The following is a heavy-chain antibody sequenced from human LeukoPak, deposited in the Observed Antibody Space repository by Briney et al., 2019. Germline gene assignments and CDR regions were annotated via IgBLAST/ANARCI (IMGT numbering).Heavy chain of an antibody. CDR1: GGSFSGYY. D-gene: IGHD6-19*01. J-gene: IGHJ6*03. V-gene: IGHV4-34*01. CDR3: ARGRGYSSGWYYYYYYMDV. Sequence: SETLSLTCAAYGGSFSGYYWSWIRQPPGKGLEWIGEINHSGSTNYNPSLKSRVTISVDTSKNQFSLKLSSVTAADTAVYYCARGRGYSSGWYYYYYYMDVWGKGTTVTVSS. CDR2: INHSGST.